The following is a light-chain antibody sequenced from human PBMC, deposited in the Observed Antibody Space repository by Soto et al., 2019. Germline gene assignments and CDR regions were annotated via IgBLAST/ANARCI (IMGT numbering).Light chain of an antibody. CDR2: EVS. CDR1: SSDVGSCNR. J-gene: IGLJ1*01. CDR3: YSFTTSNTYV. V-gene: IGLV2-18*02. Sequence: QWVLTQPPSMCGSPGQPVTLSCSGMSSDVGSCNRVSWYQQAPGTAPKVMIYEVSNRPSGVPDRFSGSKSGNTASLTSSGLQPQDEADYYCYSFTTSNTYVFGTGTNVTVL.